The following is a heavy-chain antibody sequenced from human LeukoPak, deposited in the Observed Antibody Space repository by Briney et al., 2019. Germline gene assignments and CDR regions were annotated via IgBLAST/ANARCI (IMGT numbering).Heavy chain of an antibody. V-gene: IGHV3-23*01. CDR3: AKGTYYDFWSGYLNYYYYYYMDV. CDR1: GFTFSSYA. J-gene: IGHJ6*03. D-gene: IGHD3-3*01. CDR2: ISGSGGST. Sequence: PGGSLRLSCAASGFTFSSYAVSWVRQAPGKGLEWVSAISGSGGSTYYADSVKGRFTISRDNSKNTLYLQMNSLRAEDTAVYYCAKGTYYDFWSGYLNYYYYYYMDVWGKGTTVTVSS.